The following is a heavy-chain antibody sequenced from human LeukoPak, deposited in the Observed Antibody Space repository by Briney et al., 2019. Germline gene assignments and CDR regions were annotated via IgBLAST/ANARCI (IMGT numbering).Heavy chain of an antibody. CDR3: ARGGSSSSWPFYY. CDR1: GGSISSYY. CDR2: IHYSGST. V-gene: IGHV4-59*01. J-gene: IGHJ4*02. Sequence: SETLSPTCTVSGGSISSYYWSRIRQPPGKELEWIGYIHYSGSTNYNPSLKSRVTMSVDTSKNQFSLKLTSVTAADTAVYYCARGGSSSSWPFYYWGQGTLVTVSS. D-gene: IGHD6-13*01.